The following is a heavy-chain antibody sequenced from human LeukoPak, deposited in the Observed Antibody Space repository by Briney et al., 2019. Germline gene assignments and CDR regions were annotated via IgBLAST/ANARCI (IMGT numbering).Heavy chain of an antibody. J-gene: IGHJ4*02. CDR3: ARDFDMGITPGDDFDF. V-gene: IGHV3-74*01. CDR1: GFSFSKYW. CDR2: IKEDGTYT. Sequence: GGSLRLSCAASGFSFSKYWMHWVRQTPGEGLVWVARIKEDGTYTSYADSVKGRFTISRDDARNTVFLQMNSLRAEDTAVYYCARDFDMGITPGDDFDFWGQGTLVTVSS. D-gene: IGHD3-9*01.